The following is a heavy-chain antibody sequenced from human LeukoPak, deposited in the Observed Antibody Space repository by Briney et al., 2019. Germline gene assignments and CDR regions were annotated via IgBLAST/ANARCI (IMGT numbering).Heavy chain of an antibody. CDR3: ARVGCSSTSCSWYDS. Sequence: SETLSLTCTASGGSISSYYMNWIRQAPGKGLEWVAYIYYSGSTNYNPALKSRVTISVNTSKNQFSLKLSPVTAADTAVYYCARVGCSSTSCSWYDSWGQGTLVTVSS. D-gene: IGHD2-2*01. J-gene: IGHJ5*01. V-gene: IGHV4-59*01. CDR1: GGSISSYY. CDR2: IYYSGST.